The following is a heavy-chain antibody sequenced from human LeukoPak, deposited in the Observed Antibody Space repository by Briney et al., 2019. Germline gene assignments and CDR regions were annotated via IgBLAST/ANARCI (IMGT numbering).Heavy chain of an antibody. CDR1: GGTFSSYA. D-gene: IGHD4-23*01. CDR3: ARGGGYGGNSVPFDY. V-gene: IGHV1-69*04. CDR2: IIPILGIA. Sequence: SVKVSCKASGGTFSSYAISWVRQAPGQGLEWMGRIIPILGIANYAQKFQGRVTITADKSTSTAYMELSSLRSEDTAVYYCARGGGYGGNSVPFDYWGQGTLATVSS. J-gene: IGHJ4*02.